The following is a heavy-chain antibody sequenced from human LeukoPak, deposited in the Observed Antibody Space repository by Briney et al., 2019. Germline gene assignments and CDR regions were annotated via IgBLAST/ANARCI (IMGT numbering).Heavy chain of an antibody. CDR3: ARDSHDYGDLNWFDP. Sequence: SGGSLRLSCAASGFTFSSYGMHWVRQAPGKGLEWVAVIWYDGSNKYYADSVKGRFTISRDNSKNTLYLQMNSLRAEDTAVYYCARDSHDYGDLNWFDPWGQGTLVTVSS. V-gene: IGHV3-33*01. CDR2: IWYDGSNK. CDR1: GFTFSSYG. D-gene: IGHD4-17*01. J-gene: IGHJ5*02.